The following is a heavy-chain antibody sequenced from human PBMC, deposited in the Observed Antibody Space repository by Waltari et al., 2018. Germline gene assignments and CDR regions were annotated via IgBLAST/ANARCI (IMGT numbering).Heavy chain of an antibody. J-gene: IGHJ6*02. CDR2: ISSSSMYI. Sequence: EVQLVESGGGLVTPGGALRLPCAASGSTFRSYSMNWVRQAPGKGLEWVSSISSSSMYIYYADSVKGRSTISRDNAKNSLYLQMNSLRAEDTAVYYCARDHGYSYYGMDVWGQGTTVTVSS. V-gene: IGHV3-21*01. CDR1: GSTFRSYS. CDR3: ARDHGYSYYGMDV. D-gene: IGHD2-8*01.